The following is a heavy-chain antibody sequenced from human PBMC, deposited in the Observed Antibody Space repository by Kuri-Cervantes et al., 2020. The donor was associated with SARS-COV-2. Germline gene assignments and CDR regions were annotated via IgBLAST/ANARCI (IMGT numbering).Heavy chain of an antibody. CDR1: GFTFSNAW. J-gene: IGHJ6*02. CDR2: ISSSSSYI. D-gene: IGHD4-17*01. CDR3: ARAPDYGDYYYYGMDV. Sequence: GGSLRLSCAASGFTFSNAWMSWVRQAPGKGLEWVSSISSSSSYIYYADSVKGRFTISRDNAKNSLYLQMSSLRAEDTAVYYCARAPDYGDYYYYGMDVWGQGTTVTVSS. V-gene: IGHV3-21*01.